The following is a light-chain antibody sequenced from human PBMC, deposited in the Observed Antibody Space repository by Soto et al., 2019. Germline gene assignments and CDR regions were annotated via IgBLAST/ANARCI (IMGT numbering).Light chain of an antibody. J-gene: IGKJ1*01. CDR1: QSVSIN. V-gene: IGKV3D-15*01. CDR2: DAS. Sequence: EIVMTQSPATLSVSPGERGTLSCRASQSVSINLAWYQQKPGQAPRLLIYDASTRATGIPDRFSGSGSGTDFALTISRLEPEDFAVYYCQQYSTSSTFGQGTKVDI. CDR3: QQYSTSST.